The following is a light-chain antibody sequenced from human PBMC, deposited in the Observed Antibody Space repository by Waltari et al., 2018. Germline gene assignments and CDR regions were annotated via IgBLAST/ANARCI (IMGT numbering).Light chain of an antibody. CDR2: DAS. V-gene: IGKV3-15*01. CDR3: QQYDDWPL. J-gene: IGKJ2*01. CDR1: QSVDTN. Sequence: EIVMTQSPVTLSVSSGDRATLSCRASQSVDTNLAWYQQKPGQAPRLLIYDASTRATGIPARFSGSGSGTEFTLTISSLQSEDFAVYYCQQYDDWPLFGQGTRLEI.